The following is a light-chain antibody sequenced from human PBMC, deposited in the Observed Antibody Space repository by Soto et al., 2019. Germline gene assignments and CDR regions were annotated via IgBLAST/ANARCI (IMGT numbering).Light chain of an antibody. CDR3: SSYTSSLTVV. Sequence: QSALTQPASVSGSPGQSITISCTGTSSDVGGYDYVSWYQHHPGTAPKLMIFDVSNRPSGISDRFSGSKSGNTASLTISGLQSEDEGDYYCSSYTSSLTVVFGGGTKLTVL. V-gene: IGLV2-14*03. CDR2: DVS. CDR1: SSDVGGYDY. J-gene: IGLJ2*01.